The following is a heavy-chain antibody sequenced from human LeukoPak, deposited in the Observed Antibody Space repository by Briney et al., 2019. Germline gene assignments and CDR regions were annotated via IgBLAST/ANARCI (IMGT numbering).Heavy chain of an antibody. CDR3: ARDMNRITMIVVGAFDI. CDR1: GGSISSGGYY. J-gene: IGHJ3*02. Sequence: RTSQTLSLTCTVSGGSISSGGYYWSWIRQHPGKGLEWIGYIYYSGSTYYNPSLKSRVTISVDTSKNQFSLKLSSVTAADTAVYYCARDMNRITMIVVGAFDIWGQGAMVTVSS. V-gene: IGHV4-31*03. CDR2: IYYSGST. D-gene: IGHD3-22*01.